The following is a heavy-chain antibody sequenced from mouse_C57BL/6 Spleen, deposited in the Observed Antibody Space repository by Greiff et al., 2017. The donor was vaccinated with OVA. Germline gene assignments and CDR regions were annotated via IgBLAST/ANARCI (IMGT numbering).Heavy chain of an antibody. D-gene: IGHD2-4*01. V-gene: IGHV1-64*01. CDR1: GYTFTSYW. CDR2: IHPNSGST. J-gene: IGHJ3*01. Sequence: VQLQQPGAELVKPGASVKLSCKASGYTFTSYWMHWVKQRPGQGLEWIGMIHPNSGSTNYNEKFKSKATLTVDKSSSTAYMQLSSLTSEDSAVYYCAREKGYDCDDCAFWGKGSLVTVSA. CDR3: AREKGYDCDDCAF.